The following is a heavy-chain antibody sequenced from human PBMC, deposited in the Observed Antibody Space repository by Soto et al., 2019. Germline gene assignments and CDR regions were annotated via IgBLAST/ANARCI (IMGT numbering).Heavy chain of an antibody. V-gene: IGHV4-59*01. CDR2: IYYSGST. CDR3: AKSITMVRGFDP. Sequence: SETLSLTCTVSGGSISSYYWIWIRQPPGKGLEWIGYIYYSGSTNYNPSLKSRVTISVDTSKNQFSLKLSSVTAADTAVYYCAKSITMVRGFDPWGQGTLVTVSS. CDR1: GGSISSYY. D-gene: IGHD3-10*01. J-gene: IGHJ5*02.